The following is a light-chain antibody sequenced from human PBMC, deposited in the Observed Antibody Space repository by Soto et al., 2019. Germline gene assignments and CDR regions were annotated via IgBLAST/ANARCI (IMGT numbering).Light chain of an antibody. CDR2: RAS. J-gene: IGKJ3*01. V-gene: IGKV3-20*01. CDR1: QSLNSS. Sequence: WDSQSLNSSLAWYTAKPGPAPRLLILRASARDTGVPDRFSGTGSGTDFALSISRLETDDPAVYYCQQYGGSPLPFGPG. CDR3: QQYGGSPLP.